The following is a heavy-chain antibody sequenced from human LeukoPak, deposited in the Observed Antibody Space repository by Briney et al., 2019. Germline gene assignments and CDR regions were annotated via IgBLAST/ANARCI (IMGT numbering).Heavy chain of an antibody. CDR3: ARSPYSSSWFKYYYGMDV. Sequence: SETLSLTCAVSGGSISSGGYSWSWIRQPPGKGLEWIGYIYHSGSTYYSPSLKSRVTISVDRSKNQFSLKLSSVTAADTAVYYCARSPYSSSWFKYYYGMDVWGQGTTVTVSS. CDR2: IYHSGST. D-gene: IGHD6-13*01. V-gene: IGHV4-30-2*01. CDR1: GGSISSGGYS. J-gene: IGHJ6*02.